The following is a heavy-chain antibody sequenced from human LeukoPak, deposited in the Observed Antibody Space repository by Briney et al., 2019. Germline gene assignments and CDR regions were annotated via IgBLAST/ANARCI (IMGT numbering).Heavy chain of an antibody. D-gene: IGHD3-16*02. CDR1: GGSFSGYY. CDR3: ARAGYDYVWGSYREFDN. Sequence: SETLSLTCAVYGGSFSGYYWSWIRQPPGKGLEWIGEINHSGSTNYNPSLKSRVTISVDTSKNQFSLKLSSVTAADTAVYYCARAGYDYVWGSYREFDNWGQGTLVTVSS. J-gene: IGHJ4*02. V-gene: IGHV4-34*01. CDR2: INHSGST.